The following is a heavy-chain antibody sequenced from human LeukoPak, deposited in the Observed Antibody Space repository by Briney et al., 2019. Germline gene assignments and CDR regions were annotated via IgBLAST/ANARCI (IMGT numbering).Heavy chain of an antibody. CDR3: ARVQIAAAPPWSGAFDI. CDR1: GYTFTSYG. CDR2: ISAYNGNT. V-gene: IGHV1-18*01. Sequence: ASVKVSCKASGYTFTSYGISWVRQAPGQGLEWMGWISAYNGNTNYAQKLQGRVTMATDTSTSTAYMELRSLRSDDTAVYYCARVQIAAAPPWSGAFDIWGQGTMVTVSS. D-gene: IGHD6-13*01. J-gene: IGHJ3*02.